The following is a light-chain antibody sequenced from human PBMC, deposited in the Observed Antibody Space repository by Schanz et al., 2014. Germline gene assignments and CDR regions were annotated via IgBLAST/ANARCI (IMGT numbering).Light chain of an antibody. CDR3: SSYAGSYTWL. CDR2: GDT. V-gene: IGLV1-40*01. CDR1: SSNIGAGYD. J-gene: IGLJ3*02. Sequence: QSVLTQPPSVSGAPGQRVTISCTGSSSNIGAGYDVHWYQQLPGTAPKLLIHGDTNRPSGVPDRFSGSKSGTSASLAITGLQAADEADYYCSSYAGSYTWLFGGGTKLTVL.